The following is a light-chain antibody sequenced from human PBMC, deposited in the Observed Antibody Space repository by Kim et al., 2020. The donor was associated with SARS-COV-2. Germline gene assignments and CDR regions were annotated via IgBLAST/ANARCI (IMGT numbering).Light chain of an antibody. J-gene: IGKJ2*01. CDR1: QSVLYSSNNQNY. V-gene: IGKV4-1*01. CDR2: WAS. Sequence: RDTINCKSSQSVLYSSNNQNYLAWYQQKPGQTPKLLIYWASTREYGVPDRFSGSGSGTDFTLTISSLQAEDVAVYYCQQYYSTPYTFGQGTKLEI. CDR3: QQYYSTPYT.